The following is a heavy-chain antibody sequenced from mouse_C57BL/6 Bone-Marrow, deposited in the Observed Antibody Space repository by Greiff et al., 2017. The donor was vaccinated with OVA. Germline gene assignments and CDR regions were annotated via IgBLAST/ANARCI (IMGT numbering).Heavy chain of an antibody. Sequence: EVQGVESGGDLVKPGGSLKLSCAASGFTFSSYGMSWVRQTPDKRLEWVATISSGGSYTYYPDSVKGRFTISRDNAKNTLYLQMSSLKSEDTAMYYCARQGTGTAWFAYWGQGTLVTVSA. CDR3: ARQGTGTAWFAY. CDR1: GFTFSSYG. D-gene: IGHD4-1*01. J-gene: IGHJ3*01. V-gene: IGHV5-6*01. CDR2: ISSGGSYT.